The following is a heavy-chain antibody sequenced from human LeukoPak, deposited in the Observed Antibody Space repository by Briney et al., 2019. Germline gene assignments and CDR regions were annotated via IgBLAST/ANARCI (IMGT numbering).Heavy chain of an antibody. Sequence: GGSLRLSCRACRFTLSHYAMHWVRQARGKGVEYVSAISSNGDSTYYADFVKGRFTISKENSKNTLYLQMSSLRAEDTAVYYCVKALGYCSGGSCLAFDIWGQGTMVTVSS. J-gene: IGHJ3*02. CDR1: RFTLSHYA. V-gene: IGHV3-64D*06. CDR2: ISSNGDST. D-gene: IGHD2-15*01. CDR3: VKALGYCSGGSCLAFDI.